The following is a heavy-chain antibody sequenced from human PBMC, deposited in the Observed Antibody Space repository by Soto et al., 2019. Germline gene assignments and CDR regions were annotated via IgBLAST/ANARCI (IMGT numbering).Heavy chain of an antibody. J-gene: IGHJ4*02. Sequence: SETLSLTXTVSGGSISSGGYYWSWIRQHPGKGLEWIGYIYYSGSTYYNPSLKSRVTISLDTSKNQFSLKLSSVTAADTAVYYCARVFCGGNCYPNYWGQGTLVTVSS. CDR1: GGSISSGGYY. CDR3: ARVFCGGNCYPNY. D-gene: IGHD2-21*02. V-gene: IGHV4-31*03. CDR2: IYYSGST.